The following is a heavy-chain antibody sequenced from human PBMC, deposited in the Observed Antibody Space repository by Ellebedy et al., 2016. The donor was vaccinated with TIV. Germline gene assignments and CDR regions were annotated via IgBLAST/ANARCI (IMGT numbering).Heavy chain of an antibody. CDR3: AREGSGYAS. CDR2: FYTGGNT. D-gene: IGHD3-3*01. Sequence: GESLKISCAASRFTVSSNYMSWVRQAPGKGLEWVSGFYTGGNTYYADSVKDRFTISRDNSKNTAFLNMNSLRAEDTAVYYCAREGSGYASWGQGTLVTVSS. CDR1: RFTVSSNY. J-gene: IGHJ5*02. V-gene: IGHV3-66*01.